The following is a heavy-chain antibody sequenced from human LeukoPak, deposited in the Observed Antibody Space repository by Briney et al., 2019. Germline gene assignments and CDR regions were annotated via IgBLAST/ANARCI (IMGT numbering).Heavy chain of an antibody. Sequence: PGGSLRLSCAASGFTFSSYGMSWVRQAPGKGLEWVSAISGSGGSTYYADSVKGRFTISRDNSKNTLYLQMDSLRAEDTAVYYCAKDEGMQRGAFDIWGQGTMVTVSS. D-gene: IGHD2-8*01. CDR1: GFTFSSYG. CDR2: ISGSGGST. J-gene: IGHJ3*02. CDR3: AKDEGMQRGAFDI. V-gene: IGHV3-23*01.